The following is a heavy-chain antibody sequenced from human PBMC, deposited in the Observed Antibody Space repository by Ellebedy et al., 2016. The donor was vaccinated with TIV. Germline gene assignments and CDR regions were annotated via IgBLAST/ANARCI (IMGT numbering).Heavy chain of an antibody. D-gene: IGHD3-10*01. Sequence: SGPTLVKPTQTLTLTCTFSGFSLSPSGVGVGWIRQHPGKAMEWLDLIYWNDDKRYSPSLNSRLTITKDTSKNQVVLTMTNMDPVDTATYYCAHRPSITMGRGVLYFDYWGQGTLVTVSS. CDR1: GFSLSPSGVG. CDR2: IYWNDDK. CDR3: AHRPSITMGRGVLYFDY. V-gene: IGHV2-5*01. J-gene: IGHJ4*02.